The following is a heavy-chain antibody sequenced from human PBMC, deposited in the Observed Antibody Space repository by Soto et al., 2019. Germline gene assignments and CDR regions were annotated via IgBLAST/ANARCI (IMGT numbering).Heavy chain of an antibody. D-gene: IGHD2-8*01. J-gene: IGHJ3*02. CDR2: IIPIFGTA. Sequence: GASVKVSCKASGGTFSSYSISWVRQAPGQGLEWMGVIIPIFGTANYAQKFQGRVTITEDESTSTAYMELSSLRSEDTAVYYCARVYYDAFDIWGQGTMVTVSS. CDR3: ARVYYDAFDI. V-gene: IGHV1-69*13. CDR1: GGTFSSYS.